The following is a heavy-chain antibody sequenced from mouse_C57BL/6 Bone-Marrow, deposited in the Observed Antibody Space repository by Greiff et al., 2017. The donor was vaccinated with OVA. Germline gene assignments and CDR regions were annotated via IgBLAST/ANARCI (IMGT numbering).Heavy chain of an antibody. V-gene: IGHV1-59*01. CDR3: ARSYGSSSDY. J-gene: IGHJ2*01. CDR2: IDPSDSYT. Sequence: VQLQQSGAELVRPGTSVKLSCKASGYTFTSYWMHWVKQRPGQGLEWIGVIDPSDSYTNYNQKFKGKATLTVDTSSSTAYMQRSSLTSEDSAVYYCARSYGSSSDYWGQGTTLTVSS. CDR1: GYTFTSYW. D-gene: IGHD1-1*01.